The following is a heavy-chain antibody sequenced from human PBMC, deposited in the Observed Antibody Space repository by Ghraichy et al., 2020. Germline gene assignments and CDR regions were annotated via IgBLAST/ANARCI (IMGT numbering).Heavy chain of an antibody. D-gene: IGHD3-3*01. CDR1: GGTFSSYA. J-gene: IGHJ6*02. Sequence: SVKVSCKASGGTFSSYAISWVRQAPGQGLEWMGGIIPIFGTANYSQKFQGRVTITADESTSTAYMELSSLRSEDTAVYYCARSQDRFLEWLLYYYYGMDVWGQGTTVTVSS. CDR3: ARSQDRFLEWLLYYYYGMDV. CDR2: IIPIFGTA. V-gene: IGHV1-69*13.